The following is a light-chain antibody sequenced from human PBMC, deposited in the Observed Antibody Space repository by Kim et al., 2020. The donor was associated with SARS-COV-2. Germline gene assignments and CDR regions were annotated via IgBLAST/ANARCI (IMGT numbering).Light chain of an antibody. V-gene: IGKV1-12*01. CDR1: QSFSNW. CDR2: ASS. J-gene: IGKJ4*01. Sequence: DLQMTQSPSFVSASVGDRVTITCRASQSFSNWLAWYQQRPGEAPKLLIYASSSLHRGVPSRFSGSESGTDFTLTISSLQPEDFATYYCQQTNNFPLAFGGGTKVEIK. CDR3: QQTNNFPLA.